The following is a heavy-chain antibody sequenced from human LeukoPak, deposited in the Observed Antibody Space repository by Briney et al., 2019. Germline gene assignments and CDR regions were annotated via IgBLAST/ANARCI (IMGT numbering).Heavy chain of an antibody. Sequence: SETLSLTCTVSGDSVSCGSYYWSWIRQPPGKGLEWIGYIYYSGSTNYNPSLKSRVTISVDTSKNQFSLKLSSVTAADTAVYYCARGDYNWNDIRTWGAFDIWGQGTMVTVSS. V-gene: IGHV4-61*01. CDR1: GDSVSCGSYY. D-gene: IGHD1-20*01. J-gene: IGHJ3*02. CDR2: IYYSGST. CDR3: ARGDYNWNDIRTWGAFDI.